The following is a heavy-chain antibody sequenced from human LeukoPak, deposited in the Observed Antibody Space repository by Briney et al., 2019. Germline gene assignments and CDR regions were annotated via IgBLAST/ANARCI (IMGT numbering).Heavy chain of an antibody. V-gene: IGHV4-4*08. D-gene: IGHD2-15*01. CDR2: MYSRGST. CDR1: GGSISSYS. Sequence: SETLSLTCTVSGGSISSYSWSWIRQPPGKGLEWIGYMYSRGSTNDNPSLKSRVTISVDTSKNQFSLKLSSVTAADTAVYYCASRYCSGGSCPTDYWGQGPLVTVSS. J-gene: IGHJ4*02. CDR3: ASRYCSGGSCPTDY.